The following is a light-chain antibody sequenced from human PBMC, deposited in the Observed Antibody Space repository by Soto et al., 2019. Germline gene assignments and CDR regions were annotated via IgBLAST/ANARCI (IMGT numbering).Light chain of an antibody. Sequence: QSVLAQPRSVSGSPGQSVTISCSGTTSDIGDYHYVSWYQLYPGKPPKLIIYDVSKRPSGVPDRFSGSKSANTASLTISGLQAEDGADYSCCSYAGSNTWIFGGGTKLTVL. CDR3: CSYAGSNTWI. V-gene: IGLV2-11*01. CDR2: DVS. CDR1: TSDIGDYHY. J-gene: IGLJ2*01.